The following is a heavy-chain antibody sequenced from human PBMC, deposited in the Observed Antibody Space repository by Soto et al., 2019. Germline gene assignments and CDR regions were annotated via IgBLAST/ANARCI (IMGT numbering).Heavy chain of an antibody. Sequence: HVESLKISWKCSGYSVTSYWIGWVRQMPGKGLELMVIIYPGDSDTRYSPSFQGKVTISADKSISTAYLQWSSLKASDTAMYYCARRYYYDSSGPDYYYYGMYXWGQGTRFTVS. J-gene: IGHJ6*02. CDR1: GYSVTSYW. D-gene: IGHD3-22*01. CDR2: IYPGDSDT. V-gene: IGHV5-51*01. CDR3: ARRYYYDSSGPDYYYYGMYX.